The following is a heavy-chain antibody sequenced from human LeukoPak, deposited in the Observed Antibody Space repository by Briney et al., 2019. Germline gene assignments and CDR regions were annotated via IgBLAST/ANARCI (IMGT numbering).Heavy chain of an antibody. D-gene: IGHD2-15*01. CDR3: VRDICNAGRCYLELEF. CDR2: IGPTGDT. V-gene: IGHV3-13*01. Sequence: GGSLRLPCAASGFTFNTFDFHWVRQATGRGLEWVSAIGPTGDTYYSGSVEGRFTISRENAKNSFYLQMNSLRAGDTAVYYCVRDICNAGRCYLELEFWGQGALVTVSS. J-gene: IGHJ4*02. CDR1: GFTFNTFD.